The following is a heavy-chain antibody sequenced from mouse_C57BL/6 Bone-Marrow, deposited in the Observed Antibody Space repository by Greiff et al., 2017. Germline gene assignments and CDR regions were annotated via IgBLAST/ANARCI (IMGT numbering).Heavy chain of an antibody. D-gene: IGHD1-1*01. CDR2: IDPSDSYT. CDR3: AREGHYYYGPWFAY. CDR1: GYTFTSYW. J-gene: IGHJ3*01. V-gene: IGHV1-69*01. Sequence: SCKASGYTFTSYWMHWVKQRPGQGLEWIGEIDPSDSYTNYNQKFKGKSTLTVDKSSSTAYMQLSSLTSEDAAVYYCAREGHYYYGPWFAYWGQGTLVTVSA.